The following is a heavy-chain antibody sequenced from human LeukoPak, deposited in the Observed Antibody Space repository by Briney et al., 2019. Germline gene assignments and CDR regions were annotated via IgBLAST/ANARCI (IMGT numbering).Heavy chain of an antibody. CDR2: IRSKAYGGTT. Sequence: GGSLRLSCAASGFTFSSYSMNWVRQAPGKGLEWVGFIRSKAYGGTTEYAASVKGRFTISRDDSKSIAYLQMNSLKTEDTAVYYCTRGLDYFDYWGQGTLVTVSS. D-gene: IGHD2-21*01. CDR1: GFTFSSYS. CDR3: TRGLDYFDY. J-gene: IGHJ4*02. V-gene: IGHV3-49*04.